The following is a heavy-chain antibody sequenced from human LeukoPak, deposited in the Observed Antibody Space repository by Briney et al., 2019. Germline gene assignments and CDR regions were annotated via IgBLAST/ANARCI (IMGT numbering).Heavy chain of an antibody. CDR2: ISDSGGTT. D-gene: IGHD4-17*01. CDR3: AKRHTLTTSFDY. CDR1: GFTFSSYA. Sequence: GGSLRLSCAASGFTFSSYAMSWVRRAPGKGLEWVSVISDSGGTTYYADSVKGRFTISRSNSKNTLYLQMNSLRVEDTAVYYCAKRHTLTTSFDYWGQGTLVTVSS. J-gene: IGHJ4*02. V-gene: IGHV3-23*01.